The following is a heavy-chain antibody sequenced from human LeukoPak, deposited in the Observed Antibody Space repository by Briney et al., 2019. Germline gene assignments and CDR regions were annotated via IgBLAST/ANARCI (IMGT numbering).Heavy chain of an antibody. D-gene: IGHD3-9*01. Sequence: PSETLSLTCAVSGGSISSGGYSWSWIRQPPGKGLEWIGYIYHSGSTYYNPSLKSRVTISVDRSKNQFSLKLSSVTAADTAVYYCARGYYDILTGFGRFDPWGQGTLVTVSS. J-gene: IGHJ5*02. CDR2: IYHSGST. CDR1: GGSISSGGYS. V-gene: IGHV4-30-2*01. CDR3: ARGYYDILTGFGRFDP.